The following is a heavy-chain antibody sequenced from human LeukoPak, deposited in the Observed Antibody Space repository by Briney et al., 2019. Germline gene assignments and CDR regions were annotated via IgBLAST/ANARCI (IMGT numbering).Heavy chain of an antibody. CDR1: GFSLRNLA. Sequence: PGESLRLSCAASGFSLRNLAVHWIRQAPGKGPEWFSASGRTYSKYYADSMEGRVAVSRDSTKNSVFLEIDRLKVGDTAVYYCAVQVRYGEMTDPGYWGQGTPVAVSS. CDR2: SGRTYSK. J-gene: IGHJ4*02. V-gene: IGHV3-69-1*01. CDR3: AVQVRYGEMTDPGY. D-gene: IGHD3-10*01.